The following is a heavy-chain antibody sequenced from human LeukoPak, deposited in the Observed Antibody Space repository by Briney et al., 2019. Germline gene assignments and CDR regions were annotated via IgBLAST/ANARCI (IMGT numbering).Heavy chain of an antibody. CDR3: ARDGEWLRPMDY. CDR2: LSGSGDTI. J-gene: IGHJ4*02. Sequence: PGGSLRLSCAASGFTFSDFYMSWIRQAPGKGLEWLSYLSGSGDTIYYADSVKGRFTISRDNAKNSLYLQINSLRAEDTAVYYCARDGEWLRPMDYWGQGTLVTVSS. CDR1: GFTFSDFY. D-gene: IGHD5-12*01. V-gene: IGHV3-11*04.